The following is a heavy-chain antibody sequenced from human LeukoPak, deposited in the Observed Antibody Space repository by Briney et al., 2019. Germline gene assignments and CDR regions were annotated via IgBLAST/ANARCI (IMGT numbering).Heavy chain of an antibody. CDR2: IYTGDRI. J-gene: IGHJ5*02. V-gene: IGHV3-66*01. CDR3: AREEGYWFDP. CDR1: GFTVSNNY. Sequence: GGSLRLSCAASGFTVSNNYMSWVRQAPGKGLEWVSVIYTGDRIYYADSMKGRFTISRDNSRNTLYLQMNSLRAEDTGVYYCAREEGYWFDPWGQGTLVTVSS.